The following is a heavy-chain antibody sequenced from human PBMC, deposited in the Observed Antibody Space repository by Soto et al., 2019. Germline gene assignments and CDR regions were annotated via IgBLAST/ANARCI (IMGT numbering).Heavy chain of an antibody. CDR3: ARDMGGYYFEPNDY. J-gene: IGHJ4*02. D-gene: IGHD3-22*01. CDR2: ITVNNVNT. V-gene: IGHV1-18*01. Sequence: ASVKVSCKTSGYTFTSYGISWVRQAPGQGLEWMGWITVNNVNTNYAQKFQGRVTMTTDTSTATAYMELRSLRSDDTAVYYCARDMGGYYFEPNDYWGQGTLVTVSS. CDR1: GYTFTSYG.